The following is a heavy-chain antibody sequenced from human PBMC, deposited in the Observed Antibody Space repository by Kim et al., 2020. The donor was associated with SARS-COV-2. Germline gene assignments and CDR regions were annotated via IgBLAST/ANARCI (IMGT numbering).Heavy chain of an antibody. D-gene: IGHD2-2*01. CDR2: ITGRDGST. Sequence: GGSLRLSCVASGFSFSTYDMSWVRQAPEKGLEWVSAITGRDGSTFYADSVKGRFIISRDNSRNTLFLQLNSLRAEDTALYYCARESSRRADYWGQGTLVTVSS. V-gene: IGHV3-23*01. CDR3: ARESSRRADY. J-gene: IGHJ4*02. CDR1: GFSFSTYD.